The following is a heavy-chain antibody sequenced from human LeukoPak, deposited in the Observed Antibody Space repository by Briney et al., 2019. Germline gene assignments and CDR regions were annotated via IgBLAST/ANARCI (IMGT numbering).Heavy chain of an antibody. CDR1: GGSIGSNNYY. CDR2: IYYSGST. D-gene: IGHD4-17*01. Sequence: SETLSLTCTVSGGSIGSNNYYWGWIRQPPGKGLEWIGSIYYSGSTYYNPSLKSRVTISVDTSKNQFSLKLSSVTAADTAVYYCARAFYGDHGLVWFDPWGQGTLVTVSS. CDR3: ARAFYGDHGLVWFDP. V-gene: IGHV4-39*07. J-gene: IGHJ5*02.